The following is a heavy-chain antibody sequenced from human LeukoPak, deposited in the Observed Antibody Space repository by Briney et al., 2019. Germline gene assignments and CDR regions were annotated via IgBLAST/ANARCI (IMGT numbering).Heavy chain of an antibody. CDR3: AGSKGRGIGSDY. Sequence: GGSLRLSCAASGFTFSSYAMSWVRQAPGKGLEWVSAISGSGGSTYYADSVKGRFTISRDDSKNTLYLQMNSLRAEDTAVYYCAGSKGRGIGSDYWGQGTLVTVSS. CDR2: ISGSGGST. CDR1: GFTFSSYA. V-gene: IGHV3-23*01. J-gene: IGHJ4*02. D-gene: IGHD3-16*01.